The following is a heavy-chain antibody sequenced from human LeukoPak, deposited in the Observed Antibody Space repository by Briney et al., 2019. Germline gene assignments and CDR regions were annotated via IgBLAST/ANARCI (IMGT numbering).Heavy chain of an antibody. V-gene: IGHV3-23*01. CDR1: GFTFSNAW. CDR3: AKGVYDFWSAIDY. J-gene: IGHJ4*02. CDR2: LSGSGGST. Sequence: PGGSLRLSCAASGFTFSNAWMNWVRQAPGKGLEWVSSLSGSGGSTYYADSVKGRFIISRDNSKNTLYLQMNSLRAEDTALYYCAKGVYDFWSAIDYWGQGTLVTVSS. D-gene: IGHD3-3*01.